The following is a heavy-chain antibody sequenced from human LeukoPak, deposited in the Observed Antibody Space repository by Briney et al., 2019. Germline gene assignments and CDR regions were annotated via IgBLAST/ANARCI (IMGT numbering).Heavy chain of an antibody. CDR1: GFTFSSYA. Sequence: GGSLRLSCAASGFTFSSYAMHWVRQAPGKVLEWVAVISYDGSNKYYADSVKGRFTISRDNSKNTLYLQMNSLRAEDTAVYYCASLAWGAARPPDYWGQGTLVTVSS. J-gene: IGHJ4*02. V-gene: IGHV3-30-3*01. CDR2: ISYDGSNK. CDR3: ASLAWGAARPPDY. D-gene: IGHD6-6*01.